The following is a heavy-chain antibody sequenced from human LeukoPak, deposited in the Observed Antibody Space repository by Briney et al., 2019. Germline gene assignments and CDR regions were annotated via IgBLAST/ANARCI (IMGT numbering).Heavy chain of an antibody. CDR1: GFTFSGYG. CDR3: AKESEGASPAY. V-gene: IGHV3-23*01. D-gene: IGHD3-16*01. J-gene: IGHJ4*02. CDR2: TSYSGDGA. Sequence: GSLRLSCVVSGFTFSGYGLSWVRQTPGKGLEWVSATSYSGDGAYYADSVRGRFTASRGSSTNTYYLQMDSLRAEDTAVYYCAKESEGASPAYWGRGTLVTVSS.